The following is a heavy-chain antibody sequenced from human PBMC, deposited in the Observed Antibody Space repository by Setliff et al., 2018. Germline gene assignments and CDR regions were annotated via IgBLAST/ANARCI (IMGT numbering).Heavy chain of an antibody. J-gene: IGHJ6*03. D-gene: IGHD7-27*01. V-gene: IGHV1-18*01. CDR3: ARDPSLTGILYYYYYYYMDV. CDR2: ISAYNGNT. Sequence: ASVKVSCKASGYTFTSYGISWVRQAPGQGLEWMGWISAYNGNTNYAQKLQGRVTMTTDTSTSTAYMELRSLRSDDTAVYYCARDPSLTGILYYYYYYYMDVWGKGTTVTVSS. CDR1: GYTFTSYG.